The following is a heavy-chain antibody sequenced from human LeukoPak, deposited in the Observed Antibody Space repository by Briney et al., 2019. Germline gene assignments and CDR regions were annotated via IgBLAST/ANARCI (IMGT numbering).Heavy chain of an antibody. D-gene: IGHD4-11*01. Sequence: SETLSLTCAVYGGSCSGYYWSWIRQPPGKGLEWIGEINHSGSTNYNPSLKSRVTISVDTSKNQFSLKLSSVTAADTAVYYCARGGVGVTTPFDYWGQGTLVTVSS. CDR3: ARGGVGVTTPFDY. CDR2: INHSGST. J-gene: IGHJ4*02. CDR1: GGSCSGYY. V-gene: IGHV4-34*01.